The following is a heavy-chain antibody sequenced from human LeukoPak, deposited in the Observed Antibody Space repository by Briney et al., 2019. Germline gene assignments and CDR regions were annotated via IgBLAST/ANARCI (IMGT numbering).Heavy chain of an antibody. V-gene: IGHV3-30*03. Sequence: GGSLRLSCAASGFTFSSYSMNWVRQAPGKGLEWVAVISYDGSNKYYADSVKGRFTISRDNSKNTLYLQMNSLRAEDTAVYYCARALWFGIDYWGQGTLVTVSS. D-gene: IGHD3-10*01. J-gene: IGHJ4*02. CDR3: ARALWFGIDY. CDR1: GFTFSSYS. CDR2: ISYDGSNK.